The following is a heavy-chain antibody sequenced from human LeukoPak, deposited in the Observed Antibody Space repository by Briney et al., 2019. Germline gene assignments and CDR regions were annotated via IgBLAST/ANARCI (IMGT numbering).Heavy chain of an antibody. CDR2: IYYSGST. V-gene: IGHV4-30-4*01. J-gene: IGHJ1*01. D-gene: IGHD6-13*01. CDR3: ARGGSSWSPGYFQH. Sequence: TSKTLSLTCTVSGGSTSSGDYYWSWIRQPPGKGLEWIGYIYYSGSTYYNPSLKSRVTISVDTSKNQFSLKLSSVTAADTAVYYCARGGSSWSPGYFQHWGQGTLVTVSS. CDR1: GGSTSSGDYY.